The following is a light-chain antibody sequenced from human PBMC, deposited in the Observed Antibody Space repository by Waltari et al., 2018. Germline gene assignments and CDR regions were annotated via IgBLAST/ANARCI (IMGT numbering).Light chain of an antibody. CDR3: QQYGRSPLT. V-gene: IGKV3-20*01. Sequence: TQSPSSVSASVGDRVTITCRASQDISSWLVWYQQKPGQAPRLLIYDASRRATGIPDRFSGSGSGTDFTLTISRLEPEDFAVYFCQQYGRSPLTFGGGTKVEIK. CDR2: DAS. CDR1: QDISSW. J-gene: IGKJ4*01.